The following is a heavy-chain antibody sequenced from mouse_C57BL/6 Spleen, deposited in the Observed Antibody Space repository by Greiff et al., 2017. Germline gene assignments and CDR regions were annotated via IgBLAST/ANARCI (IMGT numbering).Heavy chain of an antibody. CDR3: GREYGSSYVWYSEV. D-gene: IGHD1-1*01. CDR2: INPSHGGT. J-gene: IGHJ1*03. V-gene: IGHV1-53*01. CDR1: GYTFTSYW. Sequence: QVQLQQPGTELVKPGASVKLSCKASGYTFTSYWMHWVKQRPGQGLEWIGNINPSHGGTNYTEKFKSKATLSVDKSSSTAYMQLSSLTSEDSAVYYCGREYGSSYVWYSEVWGTGGTAAVAS.